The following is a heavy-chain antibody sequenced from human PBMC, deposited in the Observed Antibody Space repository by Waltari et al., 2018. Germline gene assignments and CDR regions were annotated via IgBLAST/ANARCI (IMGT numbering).Heavy chain of an antibody. D-gene: IGHD3-16*01. J-gene: IGHJ4*02. Sequence: QVQLVQSGAEVKEPGASAKVSCKPSGYTCKTYAVQWVRQAPGQRLEWVGWVNNGDGHTKYSQKFQGRVTITRDTSANIVYMELRSLRSEDTAVYYCARDGGDRRTTQPDYWGQGTLVTVSS. V-gene: IGHV1-3*04. CDR3: ARDGGDRRTTQPDY. CDR1: GYTCKTYA. CDR2: VNNGDGHT.